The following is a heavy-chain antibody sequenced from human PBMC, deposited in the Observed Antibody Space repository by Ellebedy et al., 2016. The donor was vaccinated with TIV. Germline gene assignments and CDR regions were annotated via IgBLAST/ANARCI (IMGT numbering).Heavy chain of an antibody. CDR2: IKQDGSEK. Sequence: GGSLRLSCAASGFTFSSYWMSWVRQAPGKGLEWVANIKQDGSEKYYVDSVKGRFTISRDNAKNSLYLQMNSLRAEDTAVYYCARDYGEVHYYGMDVWGQGTTVTVSS. D-gene: IGHD3-16*01. CDR1: GFTFSSYW. CDR3: ARDYGEVHYYGMDV. V-gene: IGHV3-7*01. J-gene: IGHJ6*02.